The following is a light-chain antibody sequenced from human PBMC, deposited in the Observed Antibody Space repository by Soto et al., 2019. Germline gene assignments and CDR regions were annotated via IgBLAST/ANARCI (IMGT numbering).Light chain of an antibody. CDR2: LTS. CDR3: QQYDSVPYT. Sequence: DIQMTQSPSSLSASVGDRVTITCQASQDISKSLNWYQQKPGQAPKLLIYLTSNLERGVPSRFSGSGSGTPFSLTISSLQPADFATYFCQQYDSVPYTFGQGTMLDMK. V-gene: IGKV1-33*01. CDR1: QDISKS. J-gene: IGKJ2*01.